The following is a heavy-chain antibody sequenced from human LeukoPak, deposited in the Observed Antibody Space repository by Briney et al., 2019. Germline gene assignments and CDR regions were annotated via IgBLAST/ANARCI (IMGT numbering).Heavy chain of an antibody. CDR3: ARGGFNMVRGVIIPSNSYFYYMDI. V-gene: IGHV3-69-1*01. CDR1: GFTFSAYS. J-gene: IGHJ6*03. CDR2: ITSGGFV. Sequence: PGGSLRLSCAASGFTFSAYSMNWVRQAPGKGLEWVSSITSGGFVYFADSLKGRFTISRDNAKSSLYLQMNSLRADDTAVYYCARGGFNMVRGVIIPSNSYFYYMDIWGKGTTVTVSS. D-gene: IGHD3-10*01.